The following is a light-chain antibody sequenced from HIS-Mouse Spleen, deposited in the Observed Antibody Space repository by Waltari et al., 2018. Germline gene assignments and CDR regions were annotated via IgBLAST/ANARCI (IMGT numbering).Light chain of an antibody. CDR2: EDS. Sequence: SYELTQPPSVSVSPGQTAGITCPGDALPKKYAYWYQQKSGQAPVLVIYEDSKRPSGIPERVSGSSSGTMATLTISGAQVEDEADYYCYSTDSSGNHRVFGGGTKLTVL. J-gene: IGLJ2*01. V-gene: IGLV3-10*01. CDR3: YSTDSSGNHRV. CDR1: ALPKKY.